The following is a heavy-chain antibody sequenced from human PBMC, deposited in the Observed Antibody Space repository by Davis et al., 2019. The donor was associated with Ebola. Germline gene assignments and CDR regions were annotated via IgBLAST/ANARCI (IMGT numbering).Heavy chain of an antibody. CDR3: ARVQNYDFWSGLGY. D-gene: IGHD3-3*01. J-gene: IGHJ4*02. Sequence: PGGSLRLSCAASGFIFSRYAMHWVRQASGKGLEWLAVISYDGSNEYYAVSVKGRFIVSRDNSKNTLSLQMNSLRGEDTAVYYCARVQNYDFWSGLGYWGQGVLVTVSS. V-gene: IGHV3-30-3*01. CDR2: ISYDGSNE. CDR1: GFIFSRYA.